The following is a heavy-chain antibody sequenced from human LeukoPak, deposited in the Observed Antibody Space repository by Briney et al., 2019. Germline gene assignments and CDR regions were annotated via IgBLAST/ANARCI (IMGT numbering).Heavy chain of an antibody. CDR3: ARGLDNCSGGSCYPDYFDY. Sequence: SETLSLTCAVYAGSFSGYYWSWIRQPPGKGLEWIGEINHSGSTNYNPSLKRRVTISVDTSKNQFSLKLSSVTAADTAVYYCARGLDNCSGGSCYPDYFDYWGQGTLVTVSS. J-gene: IGHJ4*02. CDR1: AGSFSGYY. D-gene: IGHD2-15*01. V-gene: IGHV4-34*01. CDR2: INHSGST.